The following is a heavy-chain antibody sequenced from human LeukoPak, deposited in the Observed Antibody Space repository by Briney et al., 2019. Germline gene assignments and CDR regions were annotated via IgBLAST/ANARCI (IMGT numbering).Heavy chain of an antibody. CDR1: GFTFSSDA. CDR3: AKEISGATSGTY. CDR2: ISAGGGSA. Sequence: GGSLRLSCAASGFTFSSDAMTWVRQAPGKGLEWVSGISAGGGSAFYADSVKGRITISRDNSRTTLYLQMSRLRAADTAVYYCAKEISGATSGTYWGQGTLVTVSS. D-gene: IGHD6-25*01. V-gene: IGHV3-23*01. J-gene: IGHJ4*02.